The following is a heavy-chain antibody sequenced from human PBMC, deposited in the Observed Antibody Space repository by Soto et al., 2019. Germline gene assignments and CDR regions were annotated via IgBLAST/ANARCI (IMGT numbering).Heavy chain of an antibody. D-gene: IGHD1-26*01. CDR2: INAGNGNT. J-gene: IGHJ6*03. V-gene: IGHV1-3*01. CDR1: GYTFTSYA. Sequence: ASVKVSCKASGYTFTSYAMHWVRQAPGQRLEWMGWINAGNGNTKYSQKFQGRVTITRDTSASTAYVELSSLRSEDTAVYYCARDFAVGYYYYYMDVWGKGTTVTVSS. CDR3: ARDFAVGYYYYYMDV.